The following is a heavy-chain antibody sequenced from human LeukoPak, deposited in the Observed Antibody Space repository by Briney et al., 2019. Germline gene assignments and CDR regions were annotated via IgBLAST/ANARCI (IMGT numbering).Heavy chain of an antibody. V-gene: IGHV1-18*01. D-gene: IGHD3-9*01. CDR1: GYTFTSYG. CDR3: ARVDRWDGKSYFDY. J-gene: IGHJ4*02. Sequence: GASVKVSCKASGYTFTSYGISWVRQAPGQGLEWMGWISAYNGNTNYAQKLQGRVTMTTDTSTSTAYMELRSLRSDDTAVYYCARVDRWDGKSYFDYWGQGTLVTVSS. CDR2: ISAYNGNT.